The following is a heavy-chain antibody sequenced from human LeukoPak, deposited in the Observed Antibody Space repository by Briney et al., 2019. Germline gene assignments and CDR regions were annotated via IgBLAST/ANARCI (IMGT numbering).Heavy chain of an antibody. CDR1: GGTFSSYA. CDR2: IIPIFGTA. Sequence: SVKVSCKASGGTFSSYAISWVRQAPGQGLEWMGGIIPIFGTANYAQKFQGRVTITADESTSTAYMELSSLRSEDTAVYYCASGVYSYGYFDYWGQGTLVTVSS. J-gene: IGHJ4*02. CDR3: ASGVYSYGYFDY. V-gene: IGHV1-69*13. D-gene: IGHD5-18*01.